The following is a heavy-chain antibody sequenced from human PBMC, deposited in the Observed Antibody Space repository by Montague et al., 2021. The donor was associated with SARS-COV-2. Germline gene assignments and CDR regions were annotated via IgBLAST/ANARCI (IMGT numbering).Heavy chain of an antibody. CDR3: AKDLVLRAARPDALDV. CDR1: GFTFSSYR. Sequence: SLRLSCAASGFTFSSYRVNWVRQAPGKELEWISYISSSTNIIYYADSVKGRFTISRDNARNSLYLQMNSLRVDDTAVYYCAKDLVLRAARPDALDVWGQGTVVTVSS. V-gene: IGHV3-48*04. CDR2: ISSSTNII. D-gene: IGHD6-6*01. J-gene: IGHJ3*01.